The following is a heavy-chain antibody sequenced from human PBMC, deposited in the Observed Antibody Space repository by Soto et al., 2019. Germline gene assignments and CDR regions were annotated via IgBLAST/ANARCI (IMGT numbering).Heavy chain of an antibody. CDR3: ARPSGTDYYGMDV. D-gene: IGHD1-1*01. CDR2: IIPILGIA. CDR1: GGTFSSYT. J-gene: IGHJ6*02. Sequence: QVQLVQSGAEVKKPGSSVKVSCKASGGTFSSYTISWVRQAPGQGLEWMGRIIPILGIANYAQRFQGRVTITADKSTSTAYMELSSLRSEDTAVYYCARPSGTDYYGMDVWGQGTTVTVSS. V-gene: IGHV1-69*02.